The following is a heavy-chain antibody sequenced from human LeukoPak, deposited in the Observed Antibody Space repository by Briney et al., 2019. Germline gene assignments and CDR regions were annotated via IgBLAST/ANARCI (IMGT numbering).Heavy chain of an antibody. V-gene: IGHV1-69*13. CDR3: ARDSRLTTGDEAFDI. J-gene: IGHJ3*02. D-gene: IGHD3-16*01. Sequence: ASVKVSCKASGGTFSSYAISWVRQAPGQGLEWMGGIIPIFGTANYAQKFQGRVTITADESTSTAYMELSSLRSEDTAAYYCARDSRLTTGDEAFDIWGQGTMVTVSS. CDR2: IIPIFGTA. CDR1: GGTFSSYA.